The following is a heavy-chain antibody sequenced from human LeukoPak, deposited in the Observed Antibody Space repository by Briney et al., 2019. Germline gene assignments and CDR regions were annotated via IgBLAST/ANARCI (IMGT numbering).Heavy chain of an antibody. CDR1: GFSFSGYW. D-gene: IGHD3-10*01. V-gene: IGHV3-7*03. CDR2: IKKDESEK. CDR3: ATGGSIANAPRPGF. Sequence: GGSPRLSCVASGFSFSGYWMSWVRQAPGKGLEWVANIKKDESEKYYVDSVKGRFTISRDNAKNSLFLQMNSLRVEDTAVYYYATGGSIANAPRPGFWGQGTLVTVPS. J-gene: IGHJ4*02.